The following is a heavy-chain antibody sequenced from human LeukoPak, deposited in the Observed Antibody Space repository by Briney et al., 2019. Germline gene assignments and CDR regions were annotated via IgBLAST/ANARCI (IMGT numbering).Heavy chain of an antibody. D-gene: IGHD3-10*01. J-gene: IGHJ5*02. V-gene: IGHV1-69*05. CDR1: GGTFSSYA. CDR3: ARGGSGSYFSWLDP. CDR2: IIPIFGTA. Sequence: ASVKVSCKASGGTFSSYAISWVRQAPGQGLEWMGGIIPIFGTANYAQKFQGRVTITTDESTSTAYMELSSLRSEDTAVYYCARGGSGSYFSWLDPWGQGTLVTVSS.